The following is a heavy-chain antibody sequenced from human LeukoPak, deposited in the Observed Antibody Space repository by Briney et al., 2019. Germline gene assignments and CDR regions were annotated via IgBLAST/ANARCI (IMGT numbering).Heavy chain of an antibody. CDR2: IIPIFGTA. CDR1: GGTFSSYA. D-gene: IGHD3-22*01. V-gene: IGHV1-69*13. J-gene: IGHJ4*02. CDR3: ARVALMYYYDSSGYDFDY. Sequence: SVKVSCKASGGTFSSYAISWVRQAPGQGLEWMGGIIPIFGTANYAQKFQGRVTITADESTSTAYMELSSLRSEDTAVYYCARVALMYYYDSSGYDFDYWGQGTLVTVSP.